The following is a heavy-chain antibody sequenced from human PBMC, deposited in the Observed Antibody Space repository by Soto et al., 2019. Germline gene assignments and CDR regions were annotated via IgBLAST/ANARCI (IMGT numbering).Heavy chain of an antibody. CDR3: ARDQGSSSSGSRSDWFDP. CDR2: IKQDGSQR. J-gene: IGHJ5*02. D-gene: IGHD6-6*01. Sequence: GGSLRLPCAASGFTFSSYWMSWVRQAPGKGLEWVANIKQDGSQRYYVDSVKGRFTISRDNAKNSLYLQMNSLRAEDTAVYYCARDQGSSSSGSRSDWFDPWGQGTLVTVS. CDR1: GFTFSSYW. V-gene: IGHV3-7*01.